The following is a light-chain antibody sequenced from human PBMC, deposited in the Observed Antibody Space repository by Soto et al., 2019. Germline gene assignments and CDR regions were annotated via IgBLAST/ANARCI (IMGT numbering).Light chain of an antibody. J-gene: IGKJ4*02. CDR3: QEYNSAPLT. CDR2: AAS. V-gene: IGKV1-27*01. Sequence: DIQVTESPSSLSASLGDSATITCRANQTIGVNSAWFQQQPGQVPKLLIYAASALHSGVPSPFSGSESGTDFTLTISSLQPEEIATYYCQEYNSAPLTFGGLTKVE. CDR1: QTIGVN.